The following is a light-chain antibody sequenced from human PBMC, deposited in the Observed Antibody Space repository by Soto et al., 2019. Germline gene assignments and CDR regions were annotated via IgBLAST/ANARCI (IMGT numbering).Light chain of an antibody. CDR1: SSDVGGYNY. V-gene: IGLV2-14*01. CDR3: SSYTSSSTLRV. J-gene: IGLJ1*01. Sequence: QSVLTQPASVSGSPGQSITISCTGTSSDVGGYNYVSWYQQHPGKAPKLMIYDVSNRPSGVSNRFSGSKSGNTASLTISGLQAGDEADYYCSSYTSSSTLRVFGPGTKVTVL. CDR2: DVS.